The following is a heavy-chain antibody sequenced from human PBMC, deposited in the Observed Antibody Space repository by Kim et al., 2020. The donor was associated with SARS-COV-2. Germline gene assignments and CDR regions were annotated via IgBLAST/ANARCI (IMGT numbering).Heavy chain of an antibody. Sequence: SANYQPSLKRRVTLSVDTSKNRFALELSSVTAADTAVYYCARVYSSSVDYWGQGTLVTVSS. J-gene: IGHJ4*02. D-gene: IGHD6-6*01. CDR3: ARVYSSSVDY. V-gene: IGHV4-59*01. CDR2: SA.